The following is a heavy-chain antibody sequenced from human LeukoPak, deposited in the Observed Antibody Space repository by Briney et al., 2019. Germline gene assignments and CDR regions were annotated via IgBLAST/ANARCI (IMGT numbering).Heavy chain of an antibody. J-gene: IGHJ4*02. Sequence: GGSLRLSCAASGFSFSSYSMTWVRQAPEKGLEWVSTITGSGATTYYADSVKGQFTISRDNSKDTLWLQISSLRAEDTAVYYCARSAYDSSGYYYSYYFDYWGQGTLVTVSS. CDR1: GFSFSSYS. CDR2: ITGSGATT. D-gene: IGHD3-22*01. V-gene: IGHV3-23*01. CDR3: ARSAYDSSGYYYSYYFDY.